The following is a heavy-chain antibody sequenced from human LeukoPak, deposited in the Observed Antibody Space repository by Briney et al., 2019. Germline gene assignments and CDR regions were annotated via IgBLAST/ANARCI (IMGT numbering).Heavy chain of an antibody. CDR1: GFTFSSYG. CDR3: ARGSRQWLVRGDFDY. Sequence: GGSLRLSCAASGFTFSSYGMHWVRQAPGKGLEWVAFIRYDGSNKYYADSVKGRFTISRDNSKNTLYLQMNSLRAEDTAVYYCARGSRQWLVRGDFDYWGQGTLVTVSS. V-gene: IGHV3-30*02. CDR2: IRYDGSNK. J-gene: IGHJ4*02. D-gene: IGHD6-19*01.